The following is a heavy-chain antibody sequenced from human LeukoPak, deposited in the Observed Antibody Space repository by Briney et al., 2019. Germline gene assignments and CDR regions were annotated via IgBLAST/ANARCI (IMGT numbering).Heavy chain of an antibody. CDR2: ITSSGSTI. J-gene: IGHJ3*02. Sequence: GGSLRLSCAASGFSFSDYSMSWIRQAPGKGLEWISSITSSGSTIYYADSVKGRFTLSRDNAKNSLYLQMNSLRAEDTAVYYCARGGRYYYGSGTYYSRTFDIWGQGTMVTVSS. V-gene: IGHV3-11*01. CDR3: ARGGRYYYGSGTYYSRTFDI. D-gene: IGHD3-10*01. CDR1: GFSFSDYS.